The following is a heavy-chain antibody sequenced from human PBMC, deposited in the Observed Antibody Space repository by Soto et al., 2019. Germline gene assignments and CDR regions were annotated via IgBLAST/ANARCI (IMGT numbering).Heavy chain of an antibody. V-gene: IGHV1-69*13. CDR2: IIPIFGTA. Sequence: GASVKVSCKASGGTFSSYAISWVRQAPGQRLERMGGIIPIFGTANYAQKFQGRVTITADESTSTAYMELSSLRSVDTAVYYCAREGTAMVPDYLGQGTLVTVSS. CDR1: GGTFSSYA. CDR3: AREGTAMVPDY. J-gene: IGHJ4*02. D-gene: IGHD5-18*01.